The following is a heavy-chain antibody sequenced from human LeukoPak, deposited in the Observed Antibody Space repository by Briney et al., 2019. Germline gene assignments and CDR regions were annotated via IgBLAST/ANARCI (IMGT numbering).Heavy chain of an antibody. V-gene: IGHV4-59*08. D-gene: IGHD3-10*01. CDR2: IYYSGST. J-gene: IGHJ4*02. Sequence: SETLSLTCTVSGGSISSYYWSWIRQPPGKGLEWIGYIYYSGSTNYNPSLKSRVTISVDTSKNQFSLKLSSVTAADTAVYYCARHGGVSNFDYWGQGTLVTVSS. CDR1: GGSISSYY. CDR3: ARHGGVSNFDY.